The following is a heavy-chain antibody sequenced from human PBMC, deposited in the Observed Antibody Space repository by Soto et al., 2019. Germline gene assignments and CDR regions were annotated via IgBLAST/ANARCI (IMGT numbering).Heavy chain of an antibody. CDR2: IWYDGSNE. J-gene: IGHJ6*02. V-gene: IGHV3-33*01. Sequence: QEQLVESGGGAVEPGTSLRLSCAATGFSFGYFGMHWVRQAPGKGLEWVAIIWYDGSNENYVQSVKGRLTVSRDNSKNMLYLQMNSLRAEDTAVYYCARDRSRGYSHAMDVWGRGTTVTVSS. D-gene: IGHD2-15*01. CDR3: ARDRSRGYSHAMDV. CDR1: GFSFGYFG.